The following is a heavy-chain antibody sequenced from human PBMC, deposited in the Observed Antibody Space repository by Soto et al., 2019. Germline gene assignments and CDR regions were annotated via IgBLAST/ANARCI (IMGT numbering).Heavy chain of an antibody. V-gene: IGHV3-11*01. J-gene: IGHJ1*01. CDR3: ARASRDSSILPPEYFQR. D-gene: IGHD6-13*01. CDR2: ISTSGTSI. Sequence: QVQVVESGGGLVKPGGSLRLYCAASGFTFSDYYMSWIRQVPGKGLEWVSYISTSGTSINYADSVKGRFTISRDNAKNALYLQMNSLRDEDTAVYYCARASRDSSILPPEYFQRWGQGTLVTVSS. CDR1: GFTFSDYY.